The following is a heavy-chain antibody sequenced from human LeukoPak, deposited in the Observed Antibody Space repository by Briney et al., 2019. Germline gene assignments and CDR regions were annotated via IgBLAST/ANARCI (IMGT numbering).Heavy chain of an antibody. V-gene: IGHV4-61*01. CDR3: ATLYCSRTSCYVDY. CDR1: GGSVSSGSYY. Sequence: SETLSLTCTVSGGSVSSGSYYWSWIRQPPGKGLEWIGYISYRGNTNYNPSLKRRVTISLDTSKNQFSLRLSSVTAADTAVYYCATLYCSRTSCYVDYWGQGTLVTVSS. D-gene: IGHD2-2*01. J-gene: IGHJ4*02. CDR2: ISYRGNT.